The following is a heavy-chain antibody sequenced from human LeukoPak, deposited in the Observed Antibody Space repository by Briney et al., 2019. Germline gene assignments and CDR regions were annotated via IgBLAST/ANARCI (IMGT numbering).Heavy chain of an antibody. CDR1: AYMLTIFG. CDR3: ARGKTIDY. Sequence: ASVKLSCTVPAYMLTIFGVSWVRQAPGQGLEWIGWSIGYSGKANYAQKLQDRITMTTDLSTSTVYMELKSLTSDDTAIYYCARGKTIDYWGQGTLVTVSS. V-gene: IGHV1-18*01. D-gene: IGHD1-1*01. CDR2: SIGYSGKA. J-gene: IGHJ4*02.